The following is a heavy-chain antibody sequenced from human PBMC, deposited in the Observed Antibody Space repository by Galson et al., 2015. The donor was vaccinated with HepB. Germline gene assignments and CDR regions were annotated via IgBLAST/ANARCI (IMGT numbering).Heavy chain of an antibody. CDR2: IKSDGSEK. Sequence: SLRLSCAASGFTFGSYCMRWVRQTPGKGLEWVADIKSDGSEKYYADSAKGRFTISRDNANNSLFLQMNSLRAEDTAVYHCTTDPAAGPRYYYGIGLSAQGTTLAASS. CDR1: GFTFGSYC. D-gene: IGHD6-13*01. CDR3: TTDPAAGPRYYYGIGL. V-gene: IGHV3-7*01. J-gene: IGHJ6*02.